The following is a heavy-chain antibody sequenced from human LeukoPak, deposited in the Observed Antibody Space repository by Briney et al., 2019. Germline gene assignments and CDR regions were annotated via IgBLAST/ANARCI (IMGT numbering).Heavy chain of an antibody. J-gene: IGHJ4*02. V-gene: IGHV3-30-3*01. CDR2: ISYDGSNK. D-gene: IGHD1-1*01. CDR3: AREKVEYAANYFDY. Sequence: PGRSLRLSCAASGFTFSSYAIHWVRQAPGKGLEWVAVISYDGSNKHYADSVKGRFTISRDNSKNTLYLQMNSLRAEDTAVYYCAREKVEYAANYFDYWGQGTLVTVSS. CDR1: GFTFSSYA.